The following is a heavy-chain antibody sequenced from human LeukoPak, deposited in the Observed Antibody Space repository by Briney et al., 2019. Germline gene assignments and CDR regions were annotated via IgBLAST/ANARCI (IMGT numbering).Heavy chain of an antibody. CDR3: ATRLHTGYDYGYYFDY. CDR2: ISGSGGST. D-gene: IGHD5-12*01. Sequence: GGSLRLSCAASGFTFSNYAMFWVRQAPGKGLEWVSAISGSGGSTDYADSVKGRFTISRDNSKNTLYLQMNSLRAEDTAVYYCATRLHTGYDYGYYFDYWGQGTLVAVSS. J-gene: IGHJ4*02. V-gene: IGHV3-23*01. CDR1: GFTFSNYA.